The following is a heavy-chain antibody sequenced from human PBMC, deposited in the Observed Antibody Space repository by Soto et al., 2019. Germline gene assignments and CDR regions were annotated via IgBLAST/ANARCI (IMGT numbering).Heavy chain of an antibody. CDR3: ARYQLLYGYYYYYMDV. V-gene: IGHV1-18*01. CDR1: GYTFTSYG. CDR2: ISAYNGNT. Sequence: ASVKVSCKASGYTFTSYGISWVRQAPGQGLEWMGWISAYNGNTNYAQKLQGRVTMTTDTSTSTAYMELRSLRSDDTAVYYCARYQLLYGYYYYYMDVWGKGTTVTVSS. D-gene: IGHD2-2*02. J-gene: IGHJ6*03.